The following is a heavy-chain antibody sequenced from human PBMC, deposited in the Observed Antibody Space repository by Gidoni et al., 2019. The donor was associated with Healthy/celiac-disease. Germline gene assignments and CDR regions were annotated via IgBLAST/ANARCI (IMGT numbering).Heavy chain of an antibody. J-gene: IGHJ4*02. V-gene: IGHV4-59*08. CDR1: GGSISSYY. CDR3: ARHLFYNFDY. Sequence: QVQLQESGPGLVKPSETLSLTCAVSGGSISSYYWSWIRQPPGKGLEWIGYIDYGGSTNYHPSLKSRVTISVDTSKNQFSLKLSSVTAADTAVYYCARHLFYNFDYWGQGTLVTVSS. D-gene: IGHD3-9*01. CDR2: IDYGGST.